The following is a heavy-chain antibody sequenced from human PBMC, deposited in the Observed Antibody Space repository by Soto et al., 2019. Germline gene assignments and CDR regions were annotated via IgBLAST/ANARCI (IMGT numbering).Heavy chain of an antibody. CDR1: GFTFSSYA. D-gene: IGHD3-10*01. CDR3: AKDRLAGDTMVRGVIPNWFDP. CDR2: ISGSGGST. V-gene: IGHV3-23*01. Sequence: LRLSCAAPGFTFSSYAMSWVGQAPGKGLEWVSAISGSGGSTYYADSVKGRFTISIDNSKNTLYLQMNSLRAEDTAVYYCAKDRLAGDTMVRGVIPNWFDPWGQGTLVTVSS. J-gene: IGHJ5*02.